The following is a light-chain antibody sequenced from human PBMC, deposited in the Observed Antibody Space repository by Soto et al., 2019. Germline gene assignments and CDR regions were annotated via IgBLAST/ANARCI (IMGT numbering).Light chain of an antibody. CDR2: GNS. V-gene: IGLV1-40*01. CDR3: QSYDSSLSDWV. J-gene: IGLJ3*02. CDR1: SSNIGAGYD. Sequence: QSVLTQPPSVSGAPGQRVTISCTGSSSNIGAGYDVHWYQQLPGTAPKLLIYGNSNRPSGVPDRFSGSKSGTSASLAITGLQAEDEADYYCQSYDSSLSDWVFGGGTKQTVL.